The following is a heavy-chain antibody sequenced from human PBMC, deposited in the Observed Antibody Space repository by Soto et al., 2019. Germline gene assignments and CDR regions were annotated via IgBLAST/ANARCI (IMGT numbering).Heavy chain of an antibody. CDR1: GFTFRPYA. CDR2: IWFDGSNQ. J-gene: IGHJ4*02. V-gene: IGHV3-33*08. Sequence: GGSLRLSCGASGFTFRPYAHRVVLLVPGKGLEWLTIIWFDGSNQWYADSVKGRFIISRDDSKNMVYLQMNSLRVDDTATYYCARAHTSPFDFWGRGTLVTVSS. CDR3: ARAHTSPFDF.